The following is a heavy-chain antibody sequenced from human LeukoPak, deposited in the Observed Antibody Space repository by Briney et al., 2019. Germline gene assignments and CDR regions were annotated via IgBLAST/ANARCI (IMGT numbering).Heavy chain of an antibody. CDR3: ARDKGSYGF. CDR1: GGSISSYY. V-gene: IGHV4-59*12. CDR2: TYYSGST. J-gene: IGHJ4*02. D-gene: IGHD5-18*01. Sequence: SETLSLTCTVSGGSISSYYWSWIRQPPGKGLEWIGYTYYSGSTNYNPSLKSRVTISVDTSKNQFSLKLSSVTAADTAVYYCARDKGSYGFWGQGTLVTVSS.